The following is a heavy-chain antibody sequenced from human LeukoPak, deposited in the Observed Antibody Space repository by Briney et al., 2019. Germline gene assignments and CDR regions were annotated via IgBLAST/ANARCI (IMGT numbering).Heavy chain of an antibody. D-gene: IGHD6-13*01. CDR3: ARGAAAGTREGYYFDY. CDR2: INHSGST. Sequence: SETLSLTCAVCGGSFSGYYWSWIRQPPGKGLEWIGEINHSGSTNYNPSLKSRVTISVDTSKNQFSLKLSSVTAADTAVYYCARGAAAGTREGYYFDYWGQGTLVTVSS. CDR1: GGSFSGYY. V-gene: IGHV4-34*01. J-gene: IGHJ4*02.